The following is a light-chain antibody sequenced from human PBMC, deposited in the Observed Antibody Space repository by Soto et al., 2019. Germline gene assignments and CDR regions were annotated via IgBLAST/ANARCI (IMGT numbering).Light chain of an antibody. Sequence: ALTQPPSASGSPGQSVTISCTGTSSDVGGYNFVSWFQHHPGKAPKLMIYDVSKRPSGVPDRFSGSKSGNTASLTVSGLQAEDEADYYCSSYAGSKNYVFGTGTKVTVL. CDR3: SSYAGSKNYV. J-gene: IGLJ1*01. V-gene: IGLV2-8*01. CDR1: SSDVGGYNF. CDR2: DVS.